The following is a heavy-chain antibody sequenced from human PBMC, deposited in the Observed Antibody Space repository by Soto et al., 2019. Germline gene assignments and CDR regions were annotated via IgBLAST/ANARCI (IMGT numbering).Heavy chain of an antibody. CDR1: GFTFSNYA. CDR3: AKDYRPETVGVIISLFDY. D-gene: IGHD3-3*01. Sequence: GGSLRLSCAASGFTFSNYAMTWVRQAPGKGLEWVSTIDGSGGSIWYADSVKGRFTISRDNSKDTLYLQMNSLRAEDTAVYYCAKDYRPETVGVIISLFDYWGQGTLVTVSS. J-gene: IGHJ4*02. CDR2: IDGSGGSI. V-gene: IGHV3-23*01.